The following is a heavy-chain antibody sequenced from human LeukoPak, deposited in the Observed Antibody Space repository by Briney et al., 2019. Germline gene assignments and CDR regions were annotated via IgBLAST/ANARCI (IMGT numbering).Heavy chain of an antibody. CDR3: VRAIAAAASY. CDR1: GFTFSDYW. D-gene: IGHD6-13*01. Sequence: GGSLRLSCATSGFTFSDYWMHWFRQAPGRGLEWVANIKQDGSEIYYVDSVKGRFTITRDNAKNSLSLQMNSLRAEDTAVYYCVRAIAAAASYWGQGTLVTVSS. CDR2: IKQDGSEI. V-gene: IGHV3-7*01. J-gene: IGHJ4*02.